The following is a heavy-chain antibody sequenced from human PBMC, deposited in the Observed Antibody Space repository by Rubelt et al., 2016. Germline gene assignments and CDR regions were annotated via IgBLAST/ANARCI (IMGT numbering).Heavy chain of an antibody. CDR1: GYSFTSYW. CDR2: IDPSDSYT. J-gene: IGHJ5*02. CDR3: ARIPGSGSSEINWFDP. V-gene: IGHV5-10-1*01. Sequence: EVQLVQSGAEVKKPGESLKISCKGSGYSFTSYWIGWVRQMPGKGLEWMGRIDPSDSYTNYSPSFQGHVTSSADKSISTAYLQWSSLKASDTAMYYCARIPGSGSSEINWFDPWGQGTLVTVSS. D-gene: IGHD3-10*01.